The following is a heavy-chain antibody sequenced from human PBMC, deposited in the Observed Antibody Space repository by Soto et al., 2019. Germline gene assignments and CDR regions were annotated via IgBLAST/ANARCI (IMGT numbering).Heavy chain of an antibody. J-gene: IGHJ5*02. CDR1: GYTFTGYY. V-gene: IGHV1-2*04. D-gene: IGHD4-17*01. CDR2: INPNSGGT. CDR3: ARSNSDYVETNWFDP. Sequence: ASVKVSCKASGYTFTGYYMHWVRQAPGQGLEWMGWINPNSGGTNYAQKFQGWVTMTRDTSISTAYMELSRLRSDDTAVYYCARSNSDYVETNWFDPWGQGTLVTVSS.